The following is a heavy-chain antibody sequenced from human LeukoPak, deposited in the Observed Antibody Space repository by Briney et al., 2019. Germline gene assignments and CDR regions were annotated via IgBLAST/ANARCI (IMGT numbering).Heavy chain of an antibody. D-gene: IGHD1-1*01. CDR3: ARAHIGNDLFIDY. V-gene: IGHV1-2*02. Sequence: ASVKVSFKASGYTFTGYYMHWVRQAPGQGLEWMGWINPYSGATNYAQKFQGRVTMTRDTFISTAYMDLSSLKSDDTAVYYCARAHIGNDLFIDYWGQGTLVTVSS. CDR1: GYTFTGYY. J-gene: IGHJ4*02. CDR2: INPYSGAT.